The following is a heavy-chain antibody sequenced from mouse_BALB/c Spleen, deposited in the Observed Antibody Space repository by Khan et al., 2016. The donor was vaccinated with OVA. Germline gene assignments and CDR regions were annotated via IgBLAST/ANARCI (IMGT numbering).Heavy chain of an antibody. Sequence: LQQSGPGLVKPSQSLSLTCTVTGYSITNDYAWNWIRQFPGNKLEWMGYISSTGSTSYNPSLKSRISITRDTSKNQFFLQLRSVTSEDTATYYCARSLYYNYGYALDYWGRGTSVTVSS. V-gene: IGHV3-2*02. J-gene: IGHJ4*01. CDR1: GYSITNDYA. CDR3: ARSLYYNYGYALDY. D-gene: IGHD2-4*01. CDR2: ISSTGST.